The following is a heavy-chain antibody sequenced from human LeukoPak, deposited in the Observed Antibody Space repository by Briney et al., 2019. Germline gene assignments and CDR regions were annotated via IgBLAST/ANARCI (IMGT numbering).Heavy chain of an antibody. Sequence: GGSLRLSCAASGFTFSDYWLSWVRQAPGKGLEWVTLIRSDSSNDYYADSVKGRFTIGRDDSKNTLYLQMNSLRPEDTAVYYCLRYPGQGVRGYYMDVWGKGTTVTVSS. V-gene: IGHV3-30*02. D-gene: IGHD2-15*01. J-gene: IGHJ6*03. CDR1: GFTFSDYW. CDR2: IRSDSSND. CDR3: LRYPGQGVRGYYMDV.